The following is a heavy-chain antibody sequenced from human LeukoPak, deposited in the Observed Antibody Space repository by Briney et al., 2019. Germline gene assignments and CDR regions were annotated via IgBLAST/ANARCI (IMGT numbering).Heavy chain of an antibody. CDR1: GGSISSYY. CDR3: ARSTTGTTRYFDY. D-gene: IGHD1-1*01. Sequence: SETLSLTCTVSGGSISSYYWSWIRQPPGKGLEWIGYIYYSGSTNYNPSLKSRVTISVDTSKNQFSLKLSSVTAADTAVYYCARSTTGTTRYFDYWGQGTLVTVSS. V-gene: IGHV4-59*01. J-gene: IGHJ4*02. CDR2: IYYSGST.